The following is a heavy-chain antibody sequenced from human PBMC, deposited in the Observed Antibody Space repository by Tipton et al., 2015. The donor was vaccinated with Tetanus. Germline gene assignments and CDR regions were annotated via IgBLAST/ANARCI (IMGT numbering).Heavy chain of an antibody. J-gene: IGHJ4*02. D-gene: IGHD4-17*01. CDR3: AKDTHNDYGERFDY. Sequence: QLVQSGGGLVQPGRSLRLSCAASGFTFDDYAMHWVRQAPGKGLEWVSGISWNSGSIGYADSVKGRFTISRDNAKNSLYLQMNSLRAEDTALYYCAKDTHNDYGERFDYWGQGTLVTVSS. CDR2: ISWNSGSI. V-gene: IGHV3-9*01. CDR1: GFTFDDYA.